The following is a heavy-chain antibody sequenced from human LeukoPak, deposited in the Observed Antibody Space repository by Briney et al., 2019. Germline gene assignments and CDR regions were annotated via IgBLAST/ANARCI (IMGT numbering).Heavy chain of an antibody. J-gene: IGHJ4*02. CDR3: ARGWLAESTVVTPYNY. D-gene: IGHD4-23*01. Sequence: SVTVSCTASGGTFSSYDISWVRQAPGQGLEWMGGITPIFGTAKYAQKFQGRVTITAVESMSTAYMELSSLRSEDTAVYYCARGWLAESTVVTPYNYWGQGTLVTVSS. V-gene: IGHV1-69*13. CDR2: ITPIFGTA. CDR1: GGTFSSYD.